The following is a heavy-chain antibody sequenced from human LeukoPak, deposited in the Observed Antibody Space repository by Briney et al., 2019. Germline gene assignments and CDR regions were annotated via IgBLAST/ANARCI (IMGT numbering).Heavy chain of an antibody. CDR1: GFTFSRYS. V-gene: IGHV3-21*04. CDR2: ISDNINYI. CDR3: AKGGGHAFTLYMDV. J-gene: IGHJ6*03. D-gene: IGHD3-16*01. Sequence: GGSLRLSCAASGFTFSRYSMNWVRQAPGKGLEWVSSISDNINYIYYADSVKGRFTISRDNAKNSLYLQMNSLRAEDTALYYCAKGGGHAFTLYMDVWGKGTTVTVSS.